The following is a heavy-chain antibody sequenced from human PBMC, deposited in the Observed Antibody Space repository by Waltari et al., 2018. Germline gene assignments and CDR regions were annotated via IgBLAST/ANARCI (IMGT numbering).Heavy chain of an antibody. D-gene: IGHD4-17*01. V-gene: IGHV1-2*06. CDR3: ARDLGSDYGNRDY. J-gene: IGHJ4*02. CDR1: GYTFPGYY. Sequence: QVHLVQSGAEVKKPGASVTVSCTASGYTFPGYYIQWVRRAPGQGLEWMGRINPNSGDTNYAQKFQGRVTLTRDTSINTAYMELSSLKSDDTAVYYCARDLGSDYGNRDYWGQGTLVTVPS. CDR2: INPNSGDT.